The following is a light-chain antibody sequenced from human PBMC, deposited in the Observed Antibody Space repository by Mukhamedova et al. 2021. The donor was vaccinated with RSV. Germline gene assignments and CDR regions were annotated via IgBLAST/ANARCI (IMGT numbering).Light chain of an antibody. V-gene: IGKV1-39*01. J-gene: IGKJ5*01. CDR2: AAT. CDR3: QQSFVTPSSS. Sequence: WYHRRVHGKAPKLLIDAATRLQSGVPSRFSGSESGTEFTLTINNLQPEDLATYYCQQSFVTPSSSFGQGTRLEIQ.